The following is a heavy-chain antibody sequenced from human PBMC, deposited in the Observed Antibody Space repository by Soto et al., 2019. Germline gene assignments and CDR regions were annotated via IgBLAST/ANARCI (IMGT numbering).Heavy chain of an antibody. V-gene: IGHV3-7*03. CDR1: GLTFGGYG. CDR2: IEEDGSGK. J-gene: IGHJ4*02. D-gene: IGHD3-16*01. CDR3: VRVGRLGGY. Sequence: EVQLVESGGGLVQPGGSLGLSCTAPGLTFGGYGWGWVRQAPGKGLGWVANIEEDGSGKYYVDSVKGRFSISRDNARNSLYLQMNSLRVEDTAVYYCVRVGRLGGYWGQGALVTVSS.